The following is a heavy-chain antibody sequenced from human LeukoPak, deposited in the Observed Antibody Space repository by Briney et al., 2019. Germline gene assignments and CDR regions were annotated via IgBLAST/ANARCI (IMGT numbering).Heavy chain of an antibody. CDR1: GDRVSSNSAT. CDR3: TRGHMAYWSFDL. CDR2: TYYRSKWYN. V-gene: IGHV6-1*01. D-gene: IGHD2-21*01. J-gene: IGHJ2*01. Sequence: SQTLSLTCAISGDRVSSNSATWNWIRQSPSRGLEWLGRTYYRSKWYNDYAVSVKSRIAINPDTPKNQFSLHLSSVTSEDTAVYYCTRGHMAYWSFDLWGRGTLVIVSS.